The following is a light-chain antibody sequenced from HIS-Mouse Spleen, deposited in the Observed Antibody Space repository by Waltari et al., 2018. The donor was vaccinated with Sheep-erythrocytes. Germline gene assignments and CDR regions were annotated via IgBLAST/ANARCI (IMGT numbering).Light chain of an antibody. V-gene: IGKV1-6*01. J-gene: IGKJ2*01. Sequence: AIQKTQSPSSLSASVGDRVTITCRASQGIRNDLGWYQQKPGKAPKLLTYAASSLQSGVPSRFSGSGSGTDFTLTISSLQPEDFATYYCLQDYNYPYTFGQGTKLEIK. CDR1: QGIRND. CDR2: AAS. CDR3: LQDYNYPYT.